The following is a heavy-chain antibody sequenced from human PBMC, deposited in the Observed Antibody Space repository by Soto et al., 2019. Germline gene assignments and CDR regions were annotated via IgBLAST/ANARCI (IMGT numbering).Heavy chain of an antibody. CDR2: IYYSGST. V-gene: IGHV4-31*03. D-gene: IGHD4-17*01. CDR3: ARSVRSSPLFDY. CDR1: GGSISSGGYY. Sequence: SETLSLTCTVSGGSISSGGYYWSWIRQHPGKGLEWIGYIYYSGSTYYNPSLKSRVTISVDTSKNQFSLKLSSVTAADTAVYYCARSVRSSPLFDYWGQGTLVTVSS. J-gene: IGHJ4*02.